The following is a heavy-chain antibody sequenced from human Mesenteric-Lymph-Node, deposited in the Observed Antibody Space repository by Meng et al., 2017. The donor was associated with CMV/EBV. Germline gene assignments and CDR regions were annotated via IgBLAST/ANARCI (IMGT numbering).Heavy chain of an antibody. Sequence: LSLTCAASGFTFDDYAMHWVRQAPGKGLEWVSGISWNSGSIGYADSVKGRFTISRDNAKNSLYLQMNSLRAEDTALYYCAKDGLRGYFDYWGQGTLVTVSS. CDR1: GFTFDDYA. CDR2: ISWNSGSI. V-gene: IGHV3-9*01. CDR3: AKDGLRGYFDY. J-gene: IGHJ4*02.